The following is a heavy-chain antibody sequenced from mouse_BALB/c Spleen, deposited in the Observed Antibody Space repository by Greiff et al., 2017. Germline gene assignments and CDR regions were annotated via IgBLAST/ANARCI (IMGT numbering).Heavy chain of an antibody. CDR3: ARKYGNYGFAY. J-gene: IGHJ3*01. V-gene: IGHV1-14*01. CDR2: INPYNDGT. CDR1: GYTFTSYV. Sequence: VQLQQSGPELVKPGASVKMSCKASGYTFTSYVMHWVKQKPGQGLEWIGYINPYNDGTKYNEKFKGKATLTSDKSSSTAYMELSSLTSEDSAVYYCARKYGNYGFAYWGQGTLVTVSA. D-gene: IGHD2-10*02.